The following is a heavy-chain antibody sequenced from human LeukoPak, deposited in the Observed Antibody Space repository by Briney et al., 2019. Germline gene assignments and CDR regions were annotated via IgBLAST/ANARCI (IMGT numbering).Heavy chain of an antibody. CDR2: IYSGGTT. V-gene: IGHV3-53*01. Sequence: GGSLRLSCAASGFTVSSNYMTWVRQAPGKGLEWVSVIYSGGTTFYADSVKGRFTASRDNSKNTLFLQMHSLRAEDTAVYYCASPGVGGDLDYWGQGTLVTVSS. CDR3: ASPGVGGDLDY. D-gene: IGHD2-21*01. J-gene: IGHJ4*02. CDR1: GFTVSSNY.